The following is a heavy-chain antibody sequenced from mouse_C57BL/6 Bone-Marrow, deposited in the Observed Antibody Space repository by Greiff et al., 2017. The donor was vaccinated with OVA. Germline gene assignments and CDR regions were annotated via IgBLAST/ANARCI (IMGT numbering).Heavy chain of an antibody. J-gene: IGHJ2*01. CDR1: GFNIKDDY. V-gene: IGHV14-4*01. CDR3: TSYGNFDD. D-gene: IGHD2-1*01. CDR2: IDPENGDT. Sequence: EVQLQQSGAELVRPGASVKLSCTASGFNIKDDYMHWVKQRPEQGLEWIGWIDPENGDTEYASKFQGKATITADTSSNTAYLQLSSLTSEDTAVYCCTSYGNFDDWGQGTTLTVSS.